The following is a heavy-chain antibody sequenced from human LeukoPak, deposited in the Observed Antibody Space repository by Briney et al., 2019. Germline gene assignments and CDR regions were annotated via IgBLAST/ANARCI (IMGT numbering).Heavy chain of an antibody. Sequence: GGSLRLSCEASGFTFDDYGMSWVRQLPGKGLEWVSGINRNGDSTDYAGSVKGRFTISRDNAKNSHFLQMNSLRVEDMALYYCARGFRNGPFDCWGQGTLVTVSS. CDR3: ARGFRNGPFDC. D-gene: IGHD2-8*01. J-gene: IGHJ4*02. CDR2: INRNGDST. CDR1: GFTFDDYG. V-gene: IGHV3-20*04.